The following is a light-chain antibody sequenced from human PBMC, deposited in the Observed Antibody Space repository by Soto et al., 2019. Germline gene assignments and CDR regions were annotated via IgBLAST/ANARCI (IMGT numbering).Light chain of an antibody. V-gene: IGKV2-30*01. J-gene: IGKJ1*01. CDR3: VQGTHWPST. Sequence: DVVMTQSPLSLPVTLGQPASISCRSSQSLVYSYGNASLSWFQQMPGQSPRRRIYRTSNRDSGIKDRFSGSGSGTDFTLKINGAEAEDVRVYYYVQGTHWPSTFGRGTKVEI. CDR2: RTS. CDR1: QSLVYSYGNAS.